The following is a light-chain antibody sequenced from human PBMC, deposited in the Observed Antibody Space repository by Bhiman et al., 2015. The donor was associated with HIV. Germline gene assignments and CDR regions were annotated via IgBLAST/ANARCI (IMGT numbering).Light chain of an antibody. V-gene: IGLV3-1*01. CDR2: QNN. Sequence: SYELTQPPSVSVSPGQTASITCSGDKLGDKYVCWYQQKPGQSPVLVIYQNNKRPSGIPERFSGSNSGSTATLTISGTQALDEADYYCQAWDSGTAVFGTGTKVTVL. CDR1: KLGDKY. CDR3: QAWDSGTAV. J-gene: IGLJ1*01.